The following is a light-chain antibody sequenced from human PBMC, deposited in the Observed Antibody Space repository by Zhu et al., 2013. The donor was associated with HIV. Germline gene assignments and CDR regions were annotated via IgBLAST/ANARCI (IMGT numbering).Light chain of an antibody. V-gene: IGLV3-21*04. CDR3: HVWDKSGDHVV. CDR1: NIGSKS. J-gene: IGLJ2*01. CDR2: DDS. Sequence: SYVLTQPPSVSVAPGKTARITCGGNNIGSKSVHWYQQKPGQAPVLVIFDDSDRPSGIPERFSGSNSGNTATLTISRVEAGDEADYYCHVWDKSGDHVVFGGGTKVTVL.